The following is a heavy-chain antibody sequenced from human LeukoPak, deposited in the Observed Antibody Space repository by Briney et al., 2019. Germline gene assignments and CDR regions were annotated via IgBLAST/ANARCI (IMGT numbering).Heavy chain of an antibody. CDR3: ASGHNSGWGYFDY. CDR1: GGSISSYQ. Sequence: PETLSLTCTVSGGSISSYQWSWIRQPAGKGLECIGRINTSGTTNYNPSLKSRVTMSVDTSKNQFSLKLSSVTAADTAVYYCASGHNSGWGYFDYWGQGSLVTVSS. V-gene: IGHV4-4*07. D-gene: IGHD6-19*01. J-gene: IGHJ4*02. CDR2: INTSGTT.